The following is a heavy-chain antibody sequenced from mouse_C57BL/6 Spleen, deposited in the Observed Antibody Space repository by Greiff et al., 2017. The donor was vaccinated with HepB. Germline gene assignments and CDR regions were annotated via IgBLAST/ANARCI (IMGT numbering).Heavy chain of an antibody. Sequence: EVQLVESGGGLVQPGGSLKLSCAASGFTFSDYYMYWVRQTPEKRLEWVAYISNGGGSTYYPDTVKGRFTISRDNAKNTLYLQMSRLKSEDTAMYYCTGGGNSEDYWGQGTSVTVSS. CDR3: TGGGNSEDY. CDR2: ISNGGGST. V-gene: IGHV5-12*01. J-gene: IGHJ4*01. D-gene: IGHD2-1*01. CDR1: GFTFSDYY.